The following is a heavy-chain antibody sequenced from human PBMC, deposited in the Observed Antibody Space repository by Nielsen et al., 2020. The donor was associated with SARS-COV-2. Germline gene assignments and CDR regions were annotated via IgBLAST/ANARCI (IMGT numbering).Heavy chain of an antibody. CDR1: GFTFDDYA. V-gene: IGHV3-9*01. D-gene: IGHD4-17*01. CDR2: ISWNSGST. CDR3: AKDIYGDYTTRYFDY. Sequence: SLKISCAASGFTFDDYAMHWVRQAPGKGLEWVSGISWNSGSTGYADSVKGRFTISRDNAKNSLYLQMNSLRAEDTALYYCAKDIYGDYTTRYFDYWGQGTLVTVSS. J-gene: IGHJ4*02.